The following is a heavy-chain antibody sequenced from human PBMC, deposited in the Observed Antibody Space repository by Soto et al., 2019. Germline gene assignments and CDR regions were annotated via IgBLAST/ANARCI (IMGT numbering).Heavy chain of an antibody. CDR2: IFSNDEK. CDR3: ARIPEGGSYYDILTGYWYFDL. V-gene: IGHV2-26*01. Sequence: SGPTLVNPTEPLTLTCTASGFSLSNARMGVSWIRQPPGKALEWLAHIFSNDEKSYSTSLKSRLTISKDTSKSQVVLTMTNMDPVDTATYYCARIPEGGSYYDILTGYWYFDLWGRGTLVTVSS. J-gene: IGHJ2*01. D-gene: IGHD3-9*01. CDR1: GFSLSNARMG.